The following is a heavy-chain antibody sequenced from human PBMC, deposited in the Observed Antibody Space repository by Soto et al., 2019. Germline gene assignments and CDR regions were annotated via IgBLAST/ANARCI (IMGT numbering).Heavy chain of an antibody. CDR2: IWYDGSNK. Sequence: GGSLRLSCAASGFTFSIYGMQWVRQAPGKGLEWVAVIWYDGSNKYYADSVKGRFTISRDNSKNTLYLQMSSLRAEDTAVYYCARVSRSGYYPKYWGQGTLVTVSS. D-gene: IGHD3-3*01. V-gene: IGHV3-33*01. J-gene: IGHJ4*02. CDR1: GFTFSIYG. CDR3: ARVSRSGYYPKY.